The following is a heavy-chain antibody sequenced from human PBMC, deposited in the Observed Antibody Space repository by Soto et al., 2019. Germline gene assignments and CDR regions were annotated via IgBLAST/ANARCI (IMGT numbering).Heavy chain of an antibody. V-gene: IGHV4-61*01. D-gene: IGHD6-19*01. CDR2: IYYSGST. CDR1: GGSVSSGSYY. CDR3: ARDRGLAVAGERSPKYYYYGMDV. Sequence: QVQLQASGPGLVKPSETLSLTCTVSGGSVSSGSYYWSWIRQPPGKGLEWIGYIYYSGSTNYNPSLKRRATISVDTSKNQFSLKLSSVTAADTAVYYCARDRGLAVAGERSPKYYYYGMDVWGQGTTVTVSS. J-gene: IGHJ6*02.